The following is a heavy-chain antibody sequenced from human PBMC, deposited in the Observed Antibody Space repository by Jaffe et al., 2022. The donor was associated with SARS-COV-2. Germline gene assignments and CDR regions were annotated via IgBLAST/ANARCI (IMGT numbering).Heavy chain of an antibody. CDR3: ARRGIVVVTHESFDY. V-gene: IGHV4-39*01. J-gene: IGHJ4*02. Sequence: QLQLQESGPGLVKPSETLSLTCTVSGGSISSSSYYWGWIRQPPGKGLEWIGSIYYSGSTYYNPSLKSRVTISVDTSKNQFSLKLSSVTAADTAVYYCARRGIVVVTHESFDYWGQGTLVTVSS. CDR1: GGSISSSSYY. D-gene: IGHD2-15*01. CDR2: IYYSGST.